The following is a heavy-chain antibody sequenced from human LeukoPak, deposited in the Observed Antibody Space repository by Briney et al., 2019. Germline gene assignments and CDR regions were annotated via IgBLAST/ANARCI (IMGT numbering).Heavy chain of an antibody. D-gene: IGHD2-2*01. Sequence: SETLSLTCAVYGGSFSDYFWGWIRQPPGKWLEWIGEINHSGRTYYNPSLKSRVTISVDTSKNQFSLNLSSVTAADTAVYYCARDVVVVPAANHYGMDVWGQGTTVTVSS. CDR1: GGSFSDYF. V-gene: IGHV4-34*01. CDR2: INHSGRT. J-gene: IGHJ6*02. CDR3: ARDVVVVPAANHYGMDV.